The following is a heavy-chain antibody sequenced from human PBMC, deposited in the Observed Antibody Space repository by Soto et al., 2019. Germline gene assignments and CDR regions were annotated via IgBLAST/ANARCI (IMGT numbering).Heavy chain of an antibody. J-gene: IGHJ6*02. CDR3: AAMKVVVAATRLHYYGMDV. CDR1: GFTFTSSA. V-gene: IGHV1-58*01. D-gene: IGHD2-15*01. CDR2: IVVGSGNT. Sequence: SVKVSCKASGFTFTSSAVQWVRQARGQRLEWIGWIVVGSGNTNYAQKFQERVTITRDMSTSTAYMELSSLRSEDTAVYYCAAMKVVVAATRLHYYGMDVWGQGTTVTVSS.